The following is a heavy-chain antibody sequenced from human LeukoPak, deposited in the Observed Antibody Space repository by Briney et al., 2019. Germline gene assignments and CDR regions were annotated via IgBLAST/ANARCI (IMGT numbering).Heavy chain of an antibody. V-gene: IGHV3-23*01. CDR2: ISGSGGST. D-gene: IGHD3-3*01. Sequence: GGSLRLSCAASGFTFTSYAMNWVRQAPGEGLEWVSAISGSGGSTYYADSVKGRFTISRDNSKNTLYLQMNSLRAEDTAVYYCAKVLVPASGFYYYGMDVWGQGTTVTVSS. CDR3: AKVLVPASGFYYYGMDV. J-gene: IGHJ6*02. CDR1: GFTFTSYA.